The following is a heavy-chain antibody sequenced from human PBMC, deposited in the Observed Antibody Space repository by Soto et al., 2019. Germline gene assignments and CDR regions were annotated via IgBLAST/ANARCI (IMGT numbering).Heavy chain of an antibody. CDR2: IRAYNGNT. D-gene: IGHD3-22*01. V-gene: IGHV1-18*04. CDR3: ARLEDSSGYGDFGY. CDR1: GYTFTSYV. Sequence: ASVKVSCKASGYTFTSYVISWVRQAPGQGLEWMGWIRAYNGNTNYAQKLQGRVTMTTDTSTSTAYMELRSLRSDDTAVYYCARLEDSSGYGDFGYWGQGTLVTVSS. J-gene: IGHJ4*02.